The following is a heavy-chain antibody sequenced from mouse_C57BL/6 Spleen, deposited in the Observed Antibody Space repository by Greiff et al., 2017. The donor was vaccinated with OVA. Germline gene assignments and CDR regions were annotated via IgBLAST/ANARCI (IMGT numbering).Heavy chain of an antibody. J-gene: IGHJ4*01. V-gene: IGHV1-63*01. D-gene: IGHD2-4*01. CDR3: ARGHYDYDGGYGMDY. CDR2: IYPGGGYT. Sequence: VQLQQSGAELVRPGTSVKMSCKASGYTFTNYWIGWAKQRPGHGLEWIGDIYPGGGYTNYNEKFKGKATLTADKSSSTAYMQFSSLTSEDSAIYDCARGHYDYDGGYGMDYWGQGTSVTVSS. CDR1: GYTFTNYW.